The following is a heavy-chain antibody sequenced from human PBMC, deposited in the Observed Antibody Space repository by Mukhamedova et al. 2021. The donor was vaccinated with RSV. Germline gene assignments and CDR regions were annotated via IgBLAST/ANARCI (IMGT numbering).Heavy chain of an antibody. Sequence: GKGLEWVGRIKSKTDGGPTDYAAPVKGRFTISRDDSKNTLYLQMNSLKTEDTAVYYCTTAHSSGWYFDYWGQGTLVTVSS. CDR2: IKSKTDGGPT. CDR3: TTAHSSGWYFDY. J-gene: IGHJ4*02. D-gene: IGHD6-19*01. V-gene: IGHV3-15*01.